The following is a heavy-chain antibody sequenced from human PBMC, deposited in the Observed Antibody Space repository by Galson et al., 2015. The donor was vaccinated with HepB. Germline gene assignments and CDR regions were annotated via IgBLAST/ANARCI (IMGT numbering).Heavy chain of an antibody. J-gene: IGHJ5*02. CDR2: IIPILGIA. Sequence: VKVSCKASGGTFSSYTISWVRQAPGQGLEWMGRIIPILGIANYAQKFQGRVTFTADKSTSTAYMELSSLRSEDTAVYYCMGVEGTEYYYDSSVRQESWGQGTLVTVSS. CDR1: GGTFSSYT. CDR3: MGVEGTEYYYDSSVRQES. D-gene: IGHD3-22*01. V-gene: IGHV1-69*02.